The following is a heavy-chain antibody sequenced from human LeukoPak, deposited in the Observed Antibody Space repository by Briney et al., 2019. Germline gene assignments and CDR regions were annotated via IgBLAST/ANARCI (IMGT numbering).Heavy chain of an antibody. CDR2: IYHSGRT. J-gene: IGHJ4*02. V-gene: IGHV4-38-2*02. CDR3: ARGYYDSSGYYPTHHFDY. D-gene: IGHD3-22*01. CDR1: GYSISSGYY. Sequence: SETLSLTCTVSGYSISSGYYWGWIRQPPGKGLEWIGIIYHSGRTDYNPSLKSRVTISEDTSKNQFSLKLSSVTAADTAVYYCARGYYDSSGYYPTHHFDYWGQGTLVTVSS.